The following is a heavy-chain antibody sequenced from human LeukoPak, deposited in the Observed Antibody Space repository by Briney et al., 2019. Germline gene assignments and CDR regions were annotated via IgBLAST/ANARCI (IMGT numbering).Heavy chain of an antibody. CDR2: INAGNGNT. V-gene: IGHV1-3*01. CDR3: ASTYCSGGSCYGKWWFDP. CDR1: GYTFTSYA. D-gene: IGHD2-15*01. Sequence: ASVKVSCKASGYTFTSYAMHWVRQAPGQRLEWMGWINAGNGNTKYSQKFQGRVTITRDTSASTAYMELSSLRSEDTAVYYYASTYCSGGSCYGKWWFDPWGQGTLVTVSS. J-gene: IGHJ5*02.